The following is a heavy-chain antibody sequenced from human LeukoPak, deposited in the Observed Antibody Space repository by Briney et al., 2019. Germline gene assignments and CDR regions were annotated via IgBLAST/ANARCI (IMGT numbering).Heavy chain of an antibody. D-gene: IGHD3-10*01. J-gene: IGHJ4*02. V-gene: IGHV3-23*01. CDR1: GFTFSSYA. CDR3: AKDPYFIMRYYFDY. Sequence: PGGSLRLSCAAPGFTFSSYAMSWVRQAPGKGLEWVSAISGSGGSTYYADSVKGRFTISRDNSKNTLYLQMNSLRAEDTAVYYCAKDPYFIMRYYFDYWGQGTLVTVSS. CDR2: ISGSGGST.